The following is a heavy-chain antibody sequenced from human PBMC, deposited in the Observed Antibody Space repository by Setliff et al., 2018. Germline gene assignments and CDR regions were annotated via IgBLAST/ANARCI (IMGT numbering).Heavy chain of an antibody. CDR1: GGTFSSYG. D-gene: IGHD3-22*01. CDR3: ARSDSSGYYFDY. J-gene: IGHJ4*02. Sequence: ASVKVSCKASGGTFSSYGISWVRQAPGQGLEWMGGIIPIFGTAIYAQKFQGRVTITADESTSTAYMELSSLRSEDTAVYYCARSDSSGYYFDYWGQGTLVTVSS. V-gene: IGHV1-69*13. CDR2: IIPIFGTA.